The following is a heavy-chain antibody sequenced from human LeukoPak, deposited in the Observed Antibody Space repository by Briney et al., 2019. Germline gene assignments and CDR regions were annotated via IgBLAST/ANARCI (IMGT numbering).Heavy chain of an antibody. CDR3: ARGLRLVPYYYYYYMDV. V-gene: IGHV1-18*01. CDR2: ISAYSGNT. D-gene: IGHD5-12*01. CDR1: GYTLTSYG. Sequence: ASVKVSCKASGYTLTSYGITWVRQATGQGLEWMGWISAYSGNTNYAQKLQGRVTMNTDTSTSTAYMELRSLRSDDAAVYYCARGLRLVPYYYYYYMDVWGKGTTVTVSS. J-gene: IGHJ6*03.